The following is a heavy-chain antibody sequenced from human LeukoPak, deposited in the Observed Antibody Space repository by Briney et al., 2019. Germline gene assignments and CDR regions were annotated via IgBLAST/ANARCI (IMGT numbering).Heavy chain of an antibody. V-gene: IGHV1-2*02. J-gene: IGHJ4*02. CDR1: GYTFTGYY. CDR2: IKPNSGGT. D-gene: IGHD2-2*01. CDR3: ARDFFVVVPAAPLYYFDY. Sequence: GASVKVSCKASGYTFTGYYMHWVRQAPGQGLEWMGWIKPNSGGTNYAQKFQGRVTMTRDTSISTAYMELSRLRSDDTAVYYCARDFFVVVPAAPLYYFDYWGQGTLVTVSS.